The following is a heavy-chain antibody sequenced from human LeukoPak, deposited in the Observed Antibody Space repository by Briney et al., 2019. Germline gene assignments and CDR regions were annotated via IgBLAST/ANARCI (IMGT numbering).Heavy chain of an antibody. D-gene: IGHD6-19*01. J-gene: IGHJ4*02. CDR2: ISGSGGST. Sequence: GGSLRLSCAATGFTFTTYGMSWVRQAPGKGLEWVSAISGSGGSTYYADSVKGRFTISRDNSKNTLYLQMNSLRAEDTAVYYCAEWVAVAGTVDYWGQGTLVTVSS. CDR1: GFTFTTYG. V-gene: IGHV3-23*01. CDR3: AEWVAVAGTVDY.